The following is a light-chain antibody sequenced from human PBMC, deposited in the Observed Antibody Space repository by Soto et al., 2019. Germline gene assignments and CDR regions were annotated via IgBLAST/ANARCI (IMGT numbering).Light chain of an antibody. CDR1: QSVRTN. Sequence: IVLTQSPATLSVSPGERATLSCRASQSVRTNLAWYQQKPGQAPRLLIYGASTRATGIPARFSGSGSGTEFTPTISSLQSEDFAVYYCQQYHNWPPLTFGGGTKVDIK. V-gene: IGKV3-15*01. J-gene: IGKJ4*01. CDR2: GAS. CDR3: QQYHNWPPLT.